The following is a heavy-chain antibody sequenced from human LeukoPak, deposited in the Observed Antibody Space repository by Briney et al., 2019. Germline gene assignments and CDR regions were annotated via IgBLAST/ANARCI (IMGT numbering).Heavy chain of an antibody. CDR1: GGSISRYY. D-gene: IGHD6-13*01. V-gene: IGHV4-4*07. CDR2: IYTSWST. Sequence: SETLSLTCTVSGGSISRYYWTWIRQPAGKGLEWIGRIYTSWSTSYNPSLKSRLTMSVDTSKNQFSLRLSSATAADTAVYYCARSSIIAAAGPYYFDYWGQGTLVTVSS. J-gene: IGHJ4*02. CDR3: ARSSIIAAAGPYYFDY.